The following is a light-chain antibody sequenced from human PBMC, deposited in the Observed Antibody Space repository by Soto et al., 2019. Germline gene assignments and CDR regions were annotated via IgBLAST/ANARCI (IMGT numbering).Light chain of an antibody. CDR2: GAS. V-gene: IGKV3-20*01. J-gene: IGKJ1*01. CDR3: QQYGTSPWT. Sequence: DILLTQSPGPLSLSAGERATLSCTASQGVSSSYLAFYRQKPGPPPRLLVYGASSRATGIPDRFSGSASETDFTLTINRLEHEDFAVYSCQQYGTSPWTFGQGTKVDIK. CDR1: QGVSSSY.